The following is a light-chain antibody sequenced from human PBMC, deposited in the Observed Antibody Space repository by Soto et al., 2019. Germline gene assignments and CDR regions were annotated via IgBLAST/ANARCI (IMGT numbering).Light chain of an antibody. CDR2: DAS. CDR3: QQRTDWRYT. J-gene: IGKJ2*01. Sequence: EIVLTQSPAILSLSPGERATLSCRASQSVGSYLAWYQQKPGQTPRLLIYDASNRATGIPARFSGSGSGTDFTLTINSLEPEDFAVYYCQQRTDWRYTFGQGTKLEIK. CDR1: QSVGSY. V-gene: IGKV3-11*01.